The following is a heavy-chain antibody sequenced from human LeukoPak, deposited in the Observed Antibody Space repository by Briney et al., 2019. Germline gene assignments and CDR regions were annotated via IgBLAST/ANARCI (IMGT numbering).Heavy chain of an antibody. J-gene: IGHJ4*02. CDR2: IYYSGST. V-gene: IGHV4-59*01. CDR3: ARHHYSSSWDFGY. Sequence: SETLSLTCTVSGGSISSYYWSWIRQPPGKGLEWIGYIYYSGSTNYNPSLKSRVTISVDTSKNQFSLKLSSVTAADTAVYYCARHHYSSSWDFGYWGQGTLVTVSS. D-gene: IGHD6-13*01. CDR1: GGSISSYY.